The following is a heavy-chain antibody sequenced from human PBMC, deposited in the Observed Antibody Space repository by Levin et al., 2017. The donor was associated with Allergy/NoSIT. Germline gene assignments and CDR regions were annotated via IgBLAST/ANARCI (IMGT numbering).Heavy chain of an antibody. CDR1: GFTFSDSV. CDR3: ARDRHSSGWYVFDL. J-gene: IGHJ2*01. CDR2: IWYDGSSQ. Sequence: GGSLRLSCAASGFTFSDSVMHWVRQAPGKGLEWVAVIWYDGSSQYYADSVQGRFTISRDNSKNTLFLQMNSLRAEDTAVYYCARDRHSSGWYVFDLWGRGTLVTVSS. D-gene: IGHD6-19*01. V-gene: IGHV3-33*01.